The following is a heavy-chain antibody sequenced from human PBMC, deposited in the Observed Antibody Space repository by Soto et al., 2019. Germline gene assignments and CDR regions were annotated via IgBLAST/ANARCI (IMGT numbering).Heavy chain of an antibody. Sequence: PGGALRLSCGASGFTFSSYAMSLGRQSPGKGLEWVSLISASGGSTYYADSVKGRFTISRDNSKNTLYVQMNSLRAEDTAVYYCATCSSGIYTAEDCWGQGTLVTVSS. D-gene: IGHD2-2*01. J-gene: IGHJ4*02. CDR3: ATCSSGIYTAEDC. CDR1: GFTFSSYA. CDR2: ISASGGST. V-gene: IGHV3-23*01.